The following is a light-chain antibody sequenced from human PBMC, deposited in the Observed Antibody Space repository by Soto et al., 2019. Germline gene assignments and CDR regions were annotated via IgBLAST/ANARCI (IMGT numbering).Light chain of an antibody. V-gene: IGKV1-39*01. J-gene: IGKJ1*01. Sequence: DIQMTQSPSSLSASVGDRVTITCRASQSISSYLNWYQQKPGKAPKLLIYAASSLQSGVPSRFSGSGSGTDCNLTISSLQPEDVATYYCQQSYSTPRTFGQGTKVDIK. CDR3: QQSYSTPRT. CDR2: AAS. CDR1: QSISSY.